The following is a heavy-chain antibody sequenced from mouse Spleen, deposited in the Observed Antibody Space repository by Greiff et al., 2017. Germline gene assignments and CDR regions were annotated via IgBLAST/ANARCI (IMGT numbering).Heavy chain of an antibody. J-gene: IGHJ2*01. V-gene: IGHV5-9*04. Sequence: EVKLVESGGGLVKLGGSLKLSCAASGFTFSSYAMSWVRQTPEKRLEWVATISSGGGNTYYPDSVKGRFTISRDNAKNTLYLQMSSLKSEDTAMYYCATHGRNYFDYWGQGTTLTVSS. CDR2: ISSGGGNT. CDR1: GFTFSSYA. D-gene: IGHD1-2*01. CDR3: ATHGRNYFDY.